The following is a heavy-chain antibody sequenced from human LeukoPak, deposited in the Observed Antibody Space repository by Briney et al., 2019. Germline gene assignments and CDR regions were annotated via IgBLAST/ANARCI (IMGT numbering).Heavy chain of an antibody. CDR2: IKGASDGGTT. CDR1: GFSFSDAW. CDR3: TTDLTWLFNFAY. J-gene: IGHJ4*02. V-gene: IGHV3-15*01. D-gene: IGHD3-9*01. Sequence: GGSLRLSCAASGFSFSDAWMTWVRQAPGRGLEWLGRIKGASDGGTTDLAAPVKGRFTMSRDGSKNTVYLQMDRLQTEDTAVYYCTTDLTWLFNFAYWGQGTLVTVSS.